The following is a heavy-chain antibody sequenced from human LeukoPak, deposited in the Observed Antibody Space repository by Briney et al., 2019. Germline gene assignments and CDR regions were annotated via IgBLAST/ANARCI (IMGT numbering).Heavy chain of an antibody. CDR2: IIPILGIA. V-gene: IGHV1-69*04. CDR1: GYTFTGYY. Sequence: SVRVSCKASGYTFTGYYMHWVRQAPGQGLEWMGRIIPILGIANYAQKFQGRVTITADKSTSTAYMELSSLRSEDTAMYYCARDLMSSIAALDDPWGQGTLVTVSS. CDR3: ARDLMSSIAALDDP. D-gene: IGHD6-6*01. J-gene: IGHJ5*02.